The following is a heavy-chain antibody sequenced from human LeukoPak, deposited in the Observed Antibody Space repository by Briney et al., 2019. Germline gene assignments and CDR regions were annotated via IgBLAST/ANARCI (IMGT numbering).Heavy chain of an antibody. V-gene: IGHV4-39*07. CDR3: ARAGVGDSGSYWAFDY. CDR2: IYYSGST. Sequence: SETLSLTCTVSTGSISSSSYYWGRLRQPPGKGLEWIGSIYYSGSTYYNPSLKSRVTVSVDTSKNQFSLSLSSVTAADTAVYYCARAGVGDSGSYWAFDYWGQGTLVTVSS. CDR1: TGSISSSSYY. J-gene: IGHJ4*02. D-gene: IGHD1-26*01.